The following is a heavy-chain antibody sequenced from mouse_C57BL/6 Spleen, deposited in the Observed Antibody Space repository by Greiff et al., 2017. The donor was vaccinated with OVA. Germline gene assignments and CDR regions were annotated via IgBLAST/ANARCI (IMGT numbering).Heavy chain of an antibody. CDR3: TRYYGNY. Sequence: EVKLQESGGGLVQPGGSMTLSCAASGFTFSDAWMDWVRQSPEKGLEWVAAIRNKANNHATYYAESVKGRFTISRDDSKSSVYLQMNSLRAEDTGIYYCTRYYGNYWGQGTTLTVSS. CDR1: GFTFSDAW. V-gene: IGHV6-6*01. J-gene: IGHJ2*01. D-gene: IGHD2-1*01. CDR2: IRNKANNHAT.